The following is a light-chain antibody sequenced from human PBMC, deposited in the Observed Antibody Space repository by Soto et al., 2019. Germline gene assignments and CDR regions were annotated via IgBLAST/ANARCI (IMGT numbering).Light chain of an antibody. CDR2: KAS. V-gene: IGKV1-5*03. CDR1: QSISSW. CDR3: QQYNSYPSP. J-gene: IGKJ2*01. Sequence: DIQMTQSPSTLSASVGGRVTITCRASQSISSWLAWYQQKPGKAPNLLIYKASSLESGVPSRFSGSGSGTEFTLTISSLQPDDFATYYCQQYNSYPSPFGQGTKLEIK.